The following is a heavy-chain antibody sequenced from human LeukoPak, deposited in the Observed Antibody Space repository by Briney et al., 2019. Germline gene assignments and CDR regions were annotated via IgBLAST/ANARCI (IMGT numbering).Heavy chain of an antibody. V-gene: IGHV5-51*01. J-gene: IGHJ4*02. Sequence: GESLKISCKGSGYTFSSYWIGWVRQMPGKGLEWMGIIYPGDSDTRYSPSLQGQVTISVDTSIGTAYLQWSSLKAADTDIYYFARQSDFWLDYWGQGTLVTVSS. CDR3: ARQSDFWLDY. CDR2: IYPGDSDT. D-gene: IGHD3-3*01. CDR1: GYTFSSYW.